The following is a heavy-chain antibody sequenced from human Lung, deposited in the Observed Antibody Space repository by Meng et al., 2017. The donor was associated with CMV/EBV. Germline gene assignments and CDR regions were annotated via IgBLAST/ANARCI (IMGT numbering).Heavy chain of an antibody. J-gene: IGHJ5*02. CDR3: SPWWAFGP. V-gene: IGHV3-15*01. Sequence: GGSLRLXCVASGFSVTYGWMSWVRQAPGKGLEWVGRIKGKTSGGTIDYAAPVKDRFTILRDDLENTVYLYMNNLRTEDTAVYYCSPWWAFGPWGQGNLVTVSS. CDR2: IKGKTSGGTI. D-gene: IGHD2-15*01. CDR1: GFSVTYGW.